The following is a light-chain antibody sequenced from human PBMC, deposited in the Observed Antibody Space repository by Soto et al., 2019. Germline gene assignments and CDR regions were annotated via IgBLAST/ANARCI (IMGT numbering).Light chain of an antibody. V-gene: IGLV4-69*01. Sequence: QSVLTQSPSASASLGASVKLTCTLSSGHSSYAIAWHQQQPEKGPRYLMKLDSDGSHTKGDAIPDRFSGSSSGAERYLAISSLQSEDEADNYCQTWGPGIHVDFGGGTTLTVL. CDR3: QTWGPGIHVD. J-gene: IGLJ2*01. CDR2: LDSDGSH. CDR1: SGHSSYA.